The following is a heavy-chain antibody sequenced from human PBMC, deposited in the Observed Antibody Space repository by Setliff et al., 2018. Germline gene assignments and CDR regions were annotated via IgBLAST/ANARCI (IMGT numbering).Heavy chain of an antibody. J-gene: IGHJ4*02. V-gene: IGHV1-69*10. CDR2: IIPILGIA. CDR3: AREGGAYSSGGYYFDY. CDR1: GGTFSSYA. Sequence: GASVKVSCKASGGTFSSYAISWVRQAPGQGLGWMGGIIPILGIANYAQKFQGRVTITTDESTSTAYMELSSLRSEDTAVYYCAREGGAYSSGGYYFDYWGQGTLVTVS. D-gene: IGHD6-19*01.